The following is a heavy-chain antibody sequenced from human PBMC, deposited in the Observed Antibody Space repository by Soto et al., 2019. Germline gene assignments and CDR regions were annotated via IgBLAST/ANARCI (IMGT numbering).Heavy chain of an antibody. CDR3: ARGRERGYSYGLSFDY. CDR2: IYYSGST. V-gene: IGHV4-30-4*01. J-gene: IGHJ4*02. D-gene: IGHD5-18*01. CDR1: GGSISSGDYY. Sequence: SETLSLTCTVSGGSISSGDYYWSWIRQPPGKGLEWIGYIYYSGSTYYNPSLKSRVTISVDTSKNQFSLKLSSVTAADTAVYYCARGRERGYSYGLSFDYWGQGTLVTVSS.